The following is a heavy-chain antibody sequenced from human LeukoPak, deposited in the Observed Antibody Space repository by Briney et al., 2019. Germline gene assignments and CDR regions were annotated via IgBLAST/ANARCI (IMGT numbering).Heavy chain of an antibody. V-gene: IGHV3-53*01. D-gene: IGHD3-10*01. CDR2: IYSGGDT. CDR1: GFSVSTNY. J-gene: IGHJ3*02. CDR3: ARDFVVNYGWAAFDI. Sequence: GGSLRPSCAASGFSVSTNYMSWVRQAPGKGLKWVSIIYSGGDTYYTDSVKGRFTISRDNSKNTLYLQMNSLRVEDTAVYYCARDFVVNYGWAAFDIWGQGTMVTVSS.